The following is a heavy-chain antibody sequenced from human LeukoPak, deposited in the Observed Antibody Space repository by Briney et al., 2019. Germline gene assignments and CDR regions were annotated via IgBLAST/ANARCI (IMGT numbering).Heavy chain of an antibody. CDR3: ARDTGIVGSTDY. J-gene: IGHJ4*02. V-gene: IGHV3-48*04. D-gene: IGHD1-26*01. CDR2: ISGSANTI. Sequence: GRSLRLSCEASGFTFSSYAMNWVRQAPGKGLEWGSYISGSANTIYYADSVKGRFTISRDNAKNSLYLQMNSLRAEDTAVYYCARDTGIVGSTDYWGQGTLVTVSS. CDR1: GFTFSSYA.